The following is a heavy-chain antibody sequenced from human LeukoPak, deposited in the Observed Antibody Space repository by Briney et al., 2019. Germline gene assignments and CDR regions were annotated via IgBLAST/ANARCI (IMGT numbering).Heavy chain of an antibody. Sequence: ASVKVSCKASGYTFIDYYIHWVRRAPGQGLEWMGIINPNSGTTGYTQTFQDRVTMTRDASTSTVYMDLSSLRFEDTAVYYCAREWLSGYSYGPFDYWGQGTLVTVSS. CDR2: INPNSGTT. V-gene: IGHV1-46*01. J-gene: IGHJ4*02. D-gene: IGHD5-18*01. CDR1: GYTFIDYY. CDR3: AREWLSGYSYGPFDY.